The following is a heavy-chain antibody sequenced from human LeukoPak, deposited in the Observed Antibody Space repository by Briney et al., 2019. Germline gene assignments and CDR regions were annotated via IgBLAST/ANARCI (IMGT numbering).Heavy chain of an antibody. Sequence: AGGSLRLSCAASGFTFRSYSMNWVRQAPGKGLEWVSYISSSSDTVYYADSVKGRFAISRDNAKNSLYLQMNSLKAEDTAVYYCARDMRDMATISYWGQGTLVTASS. CDR1: GFTFRSYS. J-gene: IGHJ4*02. CDR3: ARDMRDMATISY. V-gene: IGHV3-48*01. CDR2: ISSSSDTV. D-gene: IGHD5-24*01.